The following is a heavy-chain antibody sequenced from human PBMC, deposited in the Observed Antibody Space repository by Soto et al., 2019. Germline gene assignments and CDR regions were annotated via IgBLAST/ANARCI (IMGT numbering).Heavy chain of an antibody. CDR3: AKEYSSGFDY. V-gene: IGHV3-33*06. Sequence: GGSLRLSCAASGFTFSSYGMHWVRQAPGKGLEWVSVIRDSGSNTYYADSVKGRFTISRDNSKNTLYLQMNSLRAEDTAVYYCAKEYSSGFDYWGQGTLVTVSS. J-gene: IGHJ4*02. CDR2: IRDSGSNT. D-gene: IGHD6-19*01. CDR1: GFTFSSYG.